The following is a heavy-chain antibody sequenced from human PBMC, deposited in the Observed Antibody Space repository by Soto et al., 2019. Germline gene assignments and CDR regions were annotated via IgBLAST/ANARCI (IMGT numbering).Heavy chain of an antibody. CDR3: ARGCGGSCSNWFDP. Sequence: IIYPGDSDTRYSPSFQGQVTISADKSISTAYLQWSSLKASDTAMYYCARGCGGSCSNWFDPWGQGTLVTVSS. D-gene: IGHD2-15*01. V-gene: IGHV5-51*01. CDR2: IYPGDSDT. J-gene: IGHJ5*02.